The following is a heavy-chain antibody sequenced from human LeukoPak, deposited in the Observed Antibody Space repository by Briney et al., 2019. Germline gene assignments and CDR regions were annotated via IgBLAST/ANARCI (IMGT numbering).Heavy chain of an antibody. J-gene: IGHJ5*02. Sequence: GESLKISCQAFGYRFSGNWIGWVGQMPGKGLEWIGIIYPADSDTKYSPSFQGQVTISVDKYINTAYLEWSSLKASDSGMYYCARGVTRYNWFDPWGQGTMVSVSS. V-gene: IGHV5-51*03. CDR2: IYPADSDT. D-gene: IGHD4-23*01. CDR1: GYRFSGNW. CDR3: ARGVTRYNWFDP.